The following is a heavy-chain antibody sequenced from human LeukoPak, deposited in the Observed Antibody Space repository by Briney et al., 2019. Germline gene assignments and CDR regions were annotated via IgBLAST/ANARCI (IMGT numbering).Heavy chain of an antibody. Sequence: GGSLRLSCAASGFTFSSYSMNWVRQAPGKGLEGVSYISSSSSTIYYADSVKGRFTISRDNAKNSLYLQMNSLRAEDTAVYYCASIVVVPAPDYWGQGTLVTVSS. D-gene: IGHD2-2*01. V-gene: IGHV3-48*01. J-gene: IGHJ4*02. CDR1: GFTFSSYS. CDR3: ASIVVVPAPDY. CDR2: ISSSSSTI.